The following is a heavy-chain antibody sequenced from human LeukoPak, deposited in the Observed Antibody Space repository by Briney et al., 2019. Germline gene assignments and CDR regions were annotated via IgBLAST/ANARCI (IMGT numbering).Heavy chain of an antibody. Sequence: PGGSLRLSCVVSGFTFSNYWMHWVRQAPGKGLEWVAVISDDGTNKYYADSEKGRFTISRDNSKNTLYLQMNSLRAEDTAVYYCANGDAFTVTTDYWGQGTLVAVSS. J-gene: IGHJ4*02. CDR1: GFTFSNYW. CDR3: ANGDAFTVTTDY. V-gene: IGHV3-30*18. D-gene: IGHD4-17*01. CDR2: ISDDGTNK.